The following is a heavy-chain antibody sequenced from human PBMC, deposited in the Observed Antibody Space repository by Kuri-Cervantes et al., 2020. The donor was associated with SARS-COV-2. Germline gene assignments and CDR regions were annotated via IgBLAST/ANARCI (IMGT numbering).Heavy chain of an antibody. V-gene: IGHV4-61*02. CDR2: IYTSGST. D-gene: IGHD4-17*01. CDR3: ARVEEYGDSYYYYYGMDV. Sequence: LRLSCTVSGGSISSGSYYWSWIRQPAGKGLEWIGRIYTSGSTNYNPSLKSRVTISVDTSKNQFSLKLSSVTAADTAVYYCARVEEYGDSYYYYYGMDVWGQGTTVTVSS. CDR1: GGSISSGSYY. J-gene: IGHJ6*02.